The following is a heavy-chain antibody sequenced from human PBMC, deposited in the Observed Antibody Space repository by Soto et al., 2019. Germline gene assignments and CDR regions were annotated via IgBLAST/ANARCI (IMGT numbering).Heavy chain of an antibody. Sequence: QVQLVESGGGVVQPGRSLRLSCAASGFTFSSYGMHWVRQAPGKGLEWVAVIWYDGSNKYYADSVKGRFTISRDNSENTEYLPITSFRAKDTALYCCAGDRGGVASDGPDRCGQGGRVTVAS. V-gene: IGHV3-33*01. D-gene: IGHD2-8*01. CDR3: AGDRGGVASDGPDR. J-gene: IGHJ5*02. CDR1: GFTFSSYG. CDR2: IWYDGSNK.